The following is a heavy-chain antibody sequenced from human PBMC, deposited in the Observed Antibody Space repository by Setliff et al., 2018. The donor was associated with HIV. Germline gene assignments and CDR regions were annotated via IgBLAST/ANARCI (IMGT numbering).Heavy chain of an antibody. Sequence: PGGSLRLSCAASGFPFSTYAMNWVRQAPGKGLEWVSTISGSGDSTFYADSVQGRFTISRDNSKNTLYVQMNSLRAEDTAVYYCARDHVSASIAAVPGYWGQGTLVTVSS. D-gene: IGHD6-13*01. CDR2: ISGSGDST. CDR1: GFPFSTYA. CDR3: ARDHVSASIAAVPGY. V-gene: IGHV3-23*01. J-gene: IGHJ4*02.